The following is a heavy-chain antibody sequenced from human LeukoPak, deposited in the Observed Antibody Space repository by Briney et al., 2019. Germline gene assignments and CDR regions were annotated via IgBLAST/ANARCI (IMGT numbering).Heavy chain of an antibody. J-gene: IGHJ4*02. CDR3: ARKNDYSDYFAH. Sequence: SETLSLTCAVSGGSISSGGYSWSWIRQPPGKGLEWIGYIYHSGSTYYNPSLKSRVTISVDRSKNQFSLKLSSVTAADTAVYSCARKNDYSDYFAHWGQGTLVTVSS. D-gene: IGHD4-11*01. CDR1: GGSISSGGYS. CDR2: IYHSGST. V-gene: IGHV4-30-2*01.